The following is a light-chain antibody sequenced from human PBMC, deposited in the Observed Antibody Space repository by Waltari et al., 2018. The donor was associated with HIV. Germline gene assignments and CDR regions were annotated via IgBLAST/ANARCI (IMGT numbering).Light chain of an antibody. Sequence: EIVMTQSPATLSVSPGERATLSCRASQSVSSNLAWYQQKPGQAPRLLIYGASTRATGIPARFSGSGSGTEFTLTLSSLQSEDFAVYFCQQYYNCPYTFGQGTKLEIK. CDR1: QSVSSN. CDR3: QQYYNCPYT. J-gene: IGKJ2*01. CDR2: GAS. V-gene: IGKV3-15*01.